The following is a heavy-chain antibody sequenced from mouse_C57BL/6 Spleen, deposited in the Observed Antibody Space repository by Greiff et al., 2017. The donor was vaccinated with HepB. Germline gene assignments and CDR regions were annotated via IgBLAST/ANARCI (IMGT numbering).Heavy chain of an antibody. CDR1: GYTFTSYW. D-gene: IGHD2-3*01. V-gene: IGHV1-52*01. J-gene: IGHJ2*01. Sequence: VQLQQPGAELVRPGSSVKLSCKASGYTFTSYWMHWVKQRPIQGLEWIGNIDPSDSETHYNQKFKDKATLTVDKSSSTAYMQLSSLTSEDSAVYYCARFDGYYSDYWGQGTTLTVSS. CDR2: IDPSDSET. CDR3: ARFDGYYSDY.